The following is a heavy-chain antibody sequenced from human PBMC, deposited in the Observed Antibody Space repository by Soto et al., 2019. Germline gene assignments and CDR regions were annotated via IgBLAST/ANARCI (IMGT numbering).Heavy chain of an antibody. CDR2: IYSCGST. D-gene: IGHD2-2*01. CDR1: GGSFSGYY. CDR3: ARGGGFGSSSTSCYGSPYYYYYGMDV. V-gene: IGHV3-66*03. Sequence: VQLQQWGAGLLKPSETLSLTCAVYGGSFSGYYWSWIRQPPGKGLEWVSVIYSCGSTYYADSVKGRFTISRDNSKNTLYLQMNSLRAEDTAVYYCARGGGFGSSSTSCYGSPYYYYYGMDVWGQGTTVTVSS. J-gene: IGHJ6*02.